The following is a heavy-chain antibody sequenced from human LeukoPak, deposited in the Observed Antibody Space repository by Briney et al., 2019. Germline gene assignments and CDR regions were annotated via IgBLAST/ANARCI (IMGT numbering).Heavy chain of an antibody. CDR3: ARDYYDSSGYPQYYFDY. D-gene: IGHD3-22*01. CDR2: ISSSSSYI. Sequence: GRSLRLSCAASGFTFSSYSMNWVRQAPGKGLEWVSSISSSSSYIYYADSVKGRFTISRDNAKNSLYLQMNSLRAEDTAVYYCARDYYDSSGYPQYYFDYWGQGTLVTVSS. V-gene: IGHV3-21*01. J-gene: IGHJ4*02. CDR1: GFTFSSYS.